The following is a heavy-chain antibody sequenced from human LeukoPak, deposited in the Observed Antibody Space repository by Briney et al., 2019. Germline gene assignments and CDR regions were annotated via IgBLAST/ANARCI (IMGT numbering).Heavy chain of an antibody. D-gene: IGHD3-22*01. V-gene: IGHV4-61*02. CDR3: ARDRDYYDIPQGRLDP. J-gene: IGHJ5*02. CDR1: GGSISSGSYY. Sequence: SQTLSLTCTVSGGSISSGSYYWSWIRQPAGKGLEWIGRIYTSGSTNYNPSLKSRVTISVDTSKNQFSLKLSSVTAADTAVYYCARDRDYYDIPQGRLDPWGQGTLVTVSS. CDR2: IYTSGST.